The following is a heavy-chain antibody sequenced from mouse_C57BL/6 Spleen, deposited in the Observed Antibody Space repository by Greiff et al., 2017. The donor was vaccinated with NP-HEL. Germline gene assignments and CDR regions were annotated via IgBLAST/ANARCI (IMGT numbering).Heavy chain of an antibody. Sequence: VKLQESGPELVKPGASVKISCKASGYAFSSSWMNWVKQRPGKGLEWIGRIYPGDGDTNYNGKFKGKATLTADKSSSTAYMQLSSLTSEDSAVYFCARGSNGIMDYWGQGTSVTVSS. D-gene: IGHD1-1*01. V-gene: IGHV1-82*01. CDR3: ARGSNGIMDY. CDR2: IYPGDGDT. J-gene: IGHJ4*01. CDR1: GYAFSSSW.